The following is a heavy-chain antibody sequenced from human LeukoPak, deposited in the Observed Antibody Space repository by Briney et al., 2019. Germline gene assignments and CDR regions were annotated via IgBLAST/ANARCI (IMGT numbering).Heavy chain of an antibody. CDR3: ATGLAYYDSSGYYC. J-gene: IGHJ4*02. D-gene: IGHD3-22*01. V-gene: IGHV1-24*01. Sequence: ASVKVSCKVSGYTRTELSMHWVRQAPGKGLEWMGGFDPEDGETIYAQKFQGRVTMTEDTSTDTAYMELSSLRSEDTAVYYCATGLAYYDSSGYYCWGQGTLVTVSS. CDR2: FDPEDGET. CDR1: GYTRTELS.